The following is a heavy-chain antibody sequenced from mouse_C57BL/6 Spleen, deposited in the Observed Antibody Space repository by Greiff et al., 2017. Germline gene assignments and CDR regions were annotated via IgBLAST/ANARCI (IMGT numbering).Heavy chain of an antibody. V-gene: IGHV1-82*01. Sequence: VKLQESGPELVKPGASVKISCKASGYAFSSSWMNWVKQRPGKGLEWIGRIYPGDGDTNYNGKFKGKATLTADKSSSTAYMQLSSLTSEDSAVYFCARRAAQAPYYAMDYWGQGTSVTVSS. CDR2: IYPGDGDT. CDR1: GYAFSSSW. D-gene: IGHD3-2*02. CDR3: ARRAAQAPYYAMDY. J-gene: IGHJ4*01.